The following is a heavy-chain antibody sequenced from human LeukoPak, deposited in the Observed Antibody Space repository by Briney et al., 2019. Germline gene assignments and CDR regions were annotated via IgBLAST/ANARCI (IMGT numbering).Heavy chain of an antibody. Sequence: ASVKVSCKASGYTFTSYGISWVRQAPGQGLEWMGWISAYNGNTNYAQKLQGRVTMTTDTSTSTAYMELRSLRSDDTAVYYCASTHIRAYYFDYWGQGTLVTVSS. CDR2: ISAYNGNT. D-gene: IGHD2-21*01. J-gene: IGHJ4*02. CDR1: GYTFTSYG. V-gene: IGHV1-18*01. CDR3: ASTHIRAYYFDY.